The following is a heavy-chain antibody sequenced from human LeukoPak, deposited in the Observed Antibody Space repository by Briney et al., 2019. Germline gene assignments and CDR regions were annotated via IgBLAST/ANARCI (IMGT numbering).Heavy chain of an antibody. D-gene: IGHD3-10*01. Sequence: GESLRISCKGSGYSFGNRWIGWVRQMPGKGLEWMGIIYPDDSDTIYSPSFEGQVTISADKSITTAYLQWGSLKASDTAMYYCARGAYGSGSSSNYYGMDVWGQGTTVTVSS. V-gene: IGHV5-51*01. CDR1: GYSFGNRW. CDR3: ARGAYGSGSSSNYYGMDV. CDR2: IYPDDSDT. J-gene: IGHJ6*02.